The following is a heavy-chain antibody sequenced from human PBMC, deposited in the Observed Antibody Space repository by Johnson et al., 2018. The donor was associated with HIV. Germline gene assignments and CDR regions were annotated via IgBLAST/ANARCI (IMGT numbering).Heavy chain of an antibody. CDR2: IRYDGNNK. CDR1: GFTFSSYG. D-gene: IGHD1-1*01. CDR3: AKNSNVQLEHAFNI. Sequence: VQLVESGGGVVRPGGSLRLYCAASGFTFSSYGMHWVRQAPGKGLEWVAFIRYDGNNKFYADSVKGRFTISRDNSKNTLNLQMNSLRAEDTAVYYCAKNSNVQLEHAFNIWGQGTMVTVSS. V-gene: IGHV3-30*02. J-gene: IGHJ3*02.